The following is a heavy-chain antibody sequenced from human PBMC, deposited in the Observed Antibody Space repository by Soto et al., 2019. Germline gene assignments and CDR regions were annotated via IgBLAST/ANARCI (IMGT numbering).Heavy chain of an antibody. CDR3: ARHETLGQHLVYQFDN. CDR1: GFSFGRYA. CDR2: ISASSTNI. V-gene: IGHV3-48*02. Sequence: EVQLVESGGGLVQPGGSLRLSCAATGFSFGRYAMNWVRQPPGKGLEWVAYISASSTNIDYAYSVKGRFTVSRDNAHNSLSLQINSLRDADTAVYFCARHETLGQHLVYQFDNWGQGIRVTVSS. J-gene: IGHJ4*02. D-gene: IGHD6-13*01.